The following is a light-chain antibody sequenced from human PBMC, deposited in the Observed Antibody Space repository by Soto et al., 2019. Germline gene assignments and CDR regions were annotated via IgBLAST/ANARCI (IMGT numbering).Light chain of an antibody. V-gene: IGKV3-20*01. J-gene: IGKJ1*01. CDR1: QSVSSSY. CDR3: QQYGSSPT. Sequence: EIVLTQSPGTLSLSPGERATLSCRASQSVSSSYLAWYQQKPGQAPRLLIYGASSRATGIPDRFSGSGPGTDFTLTISSLEPEDFAVYYCQQYGSSPTFGQGTKVDIK. CDR2: GAS.